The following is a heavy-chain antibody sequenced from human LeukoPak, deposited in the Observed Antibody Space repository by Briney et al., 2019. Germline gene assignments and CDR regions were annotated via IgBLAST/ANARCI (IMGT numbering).Heavy chain of an antibody. CDR3: ARAGYGDSDFAH. D-gene: IGHD4-17*01. CDR1: GYSISTSYY. V-gene: IGHV4-38-2*02. Sequence: SETLSLTCTVSGYSISTSYYWGWIRQPPGKGLEWIGSIYHSGNTYYNPSLKSRVTISVDTSKNQFSLKLNSVTAADTAVYCCARAGYGDSDFAHWGQGTLGNVSS. CDR2: IYHSGNT. J-gene: IGHJ1*01.